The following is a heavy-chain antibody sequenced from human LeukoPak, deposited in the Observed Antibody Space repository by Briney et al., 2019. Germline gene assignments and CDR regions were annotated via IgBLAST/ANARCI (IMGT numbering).Heavy chain of an antibody. J-gene: IGHJ2*01. Sequence: PSETLSLTCAVSGYSISSGYYWGWIRQPPRKGLEWIGSIYHNGNTYYNPSLKSRVTISVDTSKNQFSLKLSSVTAADTAVYYCARRIPRSWIAVAGNWYFDLWGRGTLVTVSS. V-gene: IGHV4-38-2*01. CDR3: ARRIPRSWIAVAGNWYFDL. CDR2: IYHNGNT. D-gene: IGHD6-19*01. CDR1: GYSISSGYY.